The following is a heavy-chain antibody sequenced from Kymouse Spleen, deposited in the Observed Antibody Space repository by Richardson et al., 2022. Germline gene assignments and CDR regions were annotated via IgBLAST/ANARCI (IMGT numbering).Heavy chain of an antibody. CDR3: ARQGITGTTRYYYYGMDV. D-gene: IGHD1-7*01. CDR1: GGSISSSSYY. CDR2: IYYSGST. Sequence: QLQLQESGPGLVKPSETLSLTCTVSGGSISSSSYYWGWIRQPPGKGLEWIGSIYYSGSTYYNPSLKSRVTISVDTSKNQFSLKLSSVTAADTAVYYCARQGITGTTRYYYYGMDVWGQGTTVTVSS. V-gene: IGHV4-39*01. J-gene: IGHJ6*02.